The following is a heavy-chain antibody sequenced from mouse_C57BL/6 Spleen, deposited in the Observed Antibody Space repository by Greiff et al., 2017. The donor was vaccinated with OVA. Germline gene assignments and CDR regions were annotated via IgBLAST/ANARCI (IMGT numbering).Heavy chain of an antibody. CDR2: INPNNGGT. J-gene: IGHJ2*01. CDR1: GYTFTDYN. V-gene: IGHV1-22*01. CDR3: ARDYGSFYYFDY. Sequence: VQLQQSGPELVKPGASVKMSCKASGYTFTDYNMHWVKQSHGKSLEWIGYINPNNGGTSYNQKFKGKATLTVNKSSSTAYMELRSLTSEDSAVYYCARDYGSFYYFDYWGQGTTLTVSS. D-gene: IGHD1-1*01.